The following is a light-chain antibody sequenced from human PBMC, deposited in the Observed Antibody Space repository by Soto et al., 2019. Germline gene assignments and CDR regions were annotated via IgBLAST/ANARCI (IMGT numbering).Light chain of an antibody. J-gene: IGLJ1*01. Sequence: QSALTQPRSVSASPGQSVTISCTGTRSDVGGYNYVSWYQHHPGKAPKLTIYGVSARPSGVPDRFSGSKSGNTASLTISGLQAEDEADYYCCSYAGTPYVFGTGTKVTVL. CDR3: CSYAGTPYV. CDR2: GVS. V-gene: IGLV2-11*01. CDR1: RSDVGGYNY.